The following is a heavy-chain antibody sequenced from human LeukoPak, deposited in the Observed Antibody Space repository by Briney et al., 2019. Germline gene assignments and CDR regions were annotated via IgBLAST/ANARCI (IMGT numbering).Heavy chain of an antibody. V-gene: IGHV4-59*08. CDR3: ARQDYGSDY. J-gene: IGHJ4*02. CDR2: IYSTESI. Sequence: SETLSLTCTVSGGSISHYYWSWIRQPPGRGLEWVGYIYSTESINYNPSLKGRATMSVDTSKNQFSLELSSVTAADTAVYYCARQDYGSDYWGQGALVTGAS. D-gene: IGHD4-17*01. CDR1: GGSISHYY.